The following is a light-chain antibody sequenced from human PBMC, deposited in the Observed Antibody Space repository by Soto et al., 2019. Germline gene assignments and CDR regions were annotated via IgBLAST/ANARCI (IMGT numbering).Light chain of an antibody. CDR3: QQSYYTPWT. V-gene: IGKV1-39*01. CDR2: AAS. J-gene: IGKJ1*01. Sequence: DIQMTQSPSSLSASVGDRVTITCRASQSISSYLNWYQHKPGTAPKLLIHAASNLQSGVPSRFSGSGSGTDFILTISSLQPEDFATYFCQQSYYTPWTFGLGTKVEIK. CDR1: QSISSY.